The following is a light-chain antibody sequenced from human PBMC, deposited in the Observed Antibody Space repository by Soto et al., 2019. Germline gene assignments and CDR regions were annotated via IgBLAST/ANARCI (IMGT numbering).Light chain of an antibody. CDR3: VLYMGRGISV. Sequence: QTVVTQEPSLSVSPGGTVTLTCGLSSGSVSTGYYPSWYQQTPGQAPRTLMYSTNTRSSGVPDRFFGSILGNKAALTITGAQADDESDYYCVLYMGRGISVFGGGTKLTVL. CDR1: SGSVSTGYY. V-gene: IGLV8-61*01. J-gene: IGLJ2*01. CDR2: STN.